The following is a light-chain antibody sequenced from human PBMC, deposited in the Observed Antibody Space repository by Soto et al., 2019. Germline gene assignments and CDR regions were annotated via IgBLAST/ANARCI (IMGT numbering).Light chain of an antibody. V-gene: IGKV1-39*01. J-gene: IGKJ1*01. CDR3: QKTYSPQWT. Sequence: IQMTQSLCLQSASVRDSVTITFRASQNIRSYVNWYQPKAGKDPNLIIYAAASLQSGVQSRFRGFGAGTDFTLTISSMQAEDCATYYCQKTYSPQWTLGQGNMVAIK. CDR1: QNIRSY. CDR2: AAA.